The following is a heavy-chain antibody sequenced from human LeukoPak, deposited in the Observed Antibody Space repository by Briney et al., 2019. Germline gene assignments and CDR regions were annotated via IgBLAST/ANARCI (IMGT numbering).Heavy chain of an antibody. V-gene: IGHV3-7*01. CDR2: IKQDGSEQ. D-gene: IGHD5-12*01. CDR3: ARRVATLFDY. Sequence: GGSLRLSCAASGFTFSSFWMSWVRQAPGKGLEWVANIKQDGSEQHYVDSVKGRFTISRDNSKNTLYLQMNSLRAEDTAVYYCARRVATLFDYWGQGTLVTVSS. CDR1: GFTFSSFW. J-gene: IGHJ4*02.